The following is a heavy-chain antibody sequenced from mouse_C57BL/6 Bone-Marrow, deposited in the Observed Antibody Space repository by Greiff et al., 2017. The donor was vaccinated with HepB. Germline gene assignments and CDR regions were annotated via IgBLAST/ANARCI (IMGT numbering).Heavy chain of an antibody. CDR3: ARSASYYSNYGFAY. J-gene: IGHJ3*01. D-gene: IGHD2-5*01. V-gene: IGHV1-61*01. Sequence: QVQLQQPGAELVRPGSSVKLSCKASGYTFTSYWMDWVKQRPGQGLEWIGNIYPSDSETHYNQKFKDKATLTVDKSSSTAYMQLSSLTSEDSAVYYCARSASYYSNYGFAYWGQGTLVTVSA. CDR1: GYTFTSYW. CDR2: IYPSDSET.